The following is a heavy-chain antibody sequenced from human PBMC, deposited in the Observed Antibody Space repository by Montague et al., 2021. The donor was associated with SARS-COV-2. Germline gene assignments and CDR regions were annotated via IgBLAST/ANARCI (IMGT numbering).Heavy chain of an antibody. J-gene: IGHJ4*02. Sequence: SLSLSFSASGFTFSTYWMYWIRQVPGKGLAWVSRINPDGDATTYADPVKSRFTISRDNSKNILYLQMNSLRGEDTAVYYCARSNLHDYADYWGRGNLVTVSS. V-gene: IGHV3-74*01. D-gene: IGHD4/OR15-4a*01. CDR1: GFTFSTYW. CDR3: ARSNLHDYADY. CDR2: INPDGDAT.